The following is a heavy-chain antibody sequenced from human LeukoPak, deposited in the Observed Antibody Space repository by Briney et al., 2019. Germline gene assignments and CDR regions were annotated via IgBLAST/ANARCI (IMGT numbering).Heavy chain of an antibody. CDR1: GFTVSSNY. V-gene: IGHV3-53*01. CDR3: ARAAVAGYFDY. CDR2: IYSGGST. D-gene: IGHD6-19*01. Sequence: PGGSLRLSCAASGFTVSSNYMSWVRQAPGKGPEWVSVIYSGGSTYYADSVKGRFTISRDNSKNTLYLQMNSLRAEDTAVYYCARAAVAGYFDYWGQGTLVTVSS. J-gene: IGHJ4*02.